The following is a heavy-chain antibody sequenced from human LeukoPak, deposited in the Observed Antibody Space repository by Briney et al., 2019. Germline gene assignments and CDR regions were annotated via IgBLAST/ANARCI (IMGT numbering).Heavy chain of an antibody. CDR2: IYYSGST. D-gene: IGHD6-6*01. CDR3: ARGLVTTSYYYYYYMDV. Sequence: PSETLSLTCTVSGGSISSSSYYWSWIRQPPGKGLEWIGYIYYSGSTNYNPSLKSRVTISVDTSKNQFSLKLSSVTAADTAVYYCARGLVTTSYYYYYYMDVWGKGTTVTVSS. CDR1: GGSISSSSYY. J-gene: IGHJ6*03. V-gene: IGHV4-61*01.